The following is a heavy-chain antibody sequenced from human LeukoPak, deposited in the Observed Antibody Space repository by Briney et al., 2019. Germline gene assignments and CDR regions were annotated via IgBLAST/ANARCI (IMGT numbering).Heavy chain of an antibody. CDR2: IYYSGST. Sequence: PSETLSLTCTVSGGSISSGDYYWSWIRQPPGEGLEWIGYIYYSGSTYYNPSLKSRVTISVDTSKNQFSLKLSSVTAADTAVYYCAADIVVVPAANPHIAEYYYYYMDVWGKGTTVTVSS. D-gene: IGHD2-2*01. CDR3: AADIVVVPAANPHIAEYYYYYMDV. J-gene: IGHJ6*03. V-gene: IGHV4-30-4*08. CDR1: GGSISSGDYY.